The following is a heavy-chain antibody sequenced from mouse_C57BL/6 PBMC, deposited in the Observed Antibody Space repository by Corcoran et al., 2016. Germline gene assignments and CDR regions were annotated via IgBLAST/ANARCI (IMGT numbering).Heavy chain of an antibody. CDR3: ASPSGSSGAFDY. Sequence: EVQLQQSVAELVRPGASVKLSCTASGFNIKNTYMHWVKQRPEQGLEWIGRIDPANGNTKYAPKFQGKATINADTSSSTAYMERRSLTSEDSAVYYCASPSGSSGAFDYWGQGTTLTVSS. V-gene: IGHV14-3*01. CDR1: GFNIKNTY. D-gene: IGHD3-2*02. J-gene: IGHJ2*01. CDR2: IDPANGNT.